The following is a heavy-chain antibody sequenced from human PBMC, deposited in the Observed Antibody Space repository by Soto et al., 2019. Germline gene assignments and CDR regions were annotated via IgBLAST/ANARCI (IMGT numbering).Heavy chain of an antibody. J-gene: IGHJ4*01. D-gene: IGHD1-26*01. V-gene: IGHV3-15*07. CDR1: GFTFSNAW. Sequence: GGSLRLSCATSGFTFSNAWINWVRQAPGKGLEWVGRIKSKTDGGTTDFAAPVKGRFAISRDDSKDMVYLQMNSLKTEDTGIYYCTTVSYSATIAVRFYNWGHENVLPISS. CDR2: IKSKTDGGTT. CDR3: TTVSYSATIAVRFYN.